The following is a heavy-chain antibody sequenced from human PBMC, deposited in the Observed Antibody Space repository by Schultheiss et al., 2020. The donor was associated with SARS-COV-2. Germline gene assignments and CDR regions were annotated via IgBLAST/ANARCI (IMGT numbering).Heavy chain of an antibody. Sequence: SCAASGFTFSSYSMNWVRQAPGKGLEWVSYISSSSSTIYYADSVKGRFTISRDNAKNSLYLQMNSLRAEDTAVYYCARHDYGDYVDYWGQGTLVTVSS. CDR3: ARHDYGDYVDY. CDR2: ISSSSSTI. J-gene: IGHJ4*02. CDR1: GFTFSSYS. V-gene: IGHV3-48*01. D-gene: IGHD4-17*01.